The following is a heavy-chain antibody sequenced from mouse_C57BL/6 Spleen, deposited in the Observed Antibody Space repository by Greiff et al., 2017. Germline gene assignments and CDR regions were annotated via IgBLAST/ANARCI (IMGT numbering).Heavy chain of an antibody. D-gene: IGHD2-4*01. CDR2: INPNNGGT. CDR1: GYTFTDYN. V-gene: IGHV1-18*01. Sequence: EVQLVESGPELVKPGASVKIPCKASGYTFTDYNMDWVKQSHGKSLEWIGDINPNNGGTIYNQKFKGKATLTVDKSSSTAYMELRSLTSEDTAVYYCARDDYDGGYYAMDYWGQGTSVTVSS. CDR3: ARDDYDGGYYAMDY. J-gene: IGHJ4*01.